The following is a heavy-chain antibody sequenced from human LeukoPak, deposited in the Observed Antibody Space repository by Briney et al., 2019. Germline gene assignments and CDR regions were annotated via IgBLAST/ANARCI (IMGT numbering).Heavy chain of an antibody. CDR1: GFTFDDYA. CDR2: ISWNSGSI. J-gene: IGHJ6*03. CDR3: ARASWFGELLSPYYMDV. Sequence: GGSLRLSCAASGFTFDDYAMHWVRQAPGKGLEWVSGISWNSGSIGYADSVKGRFTISRDNAKNSLYLQMNSLRAEDTAVYYCARASWFGELLSPYYMDVWGTGTTITVSS. D-gene: IGHD3-10*01. V-gene: IGHV3-9*01.